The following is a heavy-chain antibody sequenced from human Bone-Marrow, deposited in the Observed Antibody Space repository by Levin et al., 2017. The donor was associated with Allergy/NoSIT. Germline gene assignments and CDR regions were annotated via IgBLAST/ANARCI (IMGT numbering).Heavy chain of an antibody. V-gene: IGHV1-69*13. CDR1: GGSINTYA. Sequence: ASVKVSCKASGGSINTYAISWVRQAPGQGLEWIGGIIPLFGTPNYTENFRGRVTITADEFGTTGYLELSSLRPEDTAVYFCGRGGLRTFLSWFDPWGQGTLVIVSS. D-gene: IGHD2/OR15-2a*01. CDR2: IIPLFGTP. J-gene: IGHJ5*02. CDR3: GRGGLRTFLSWFDP.